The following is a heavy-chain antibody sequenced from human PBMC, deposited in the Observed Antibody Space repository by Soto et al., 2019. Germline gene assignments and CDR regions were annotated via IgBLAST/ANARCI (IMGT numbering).Heavy chain of an antibody. Sequence: QVQVVQSGAEVKRPGSSLKVSCETSGGTSAIYTITWVRQAPGQGLQWMGRIVPTLHVTNYAQEFQGRLTITAGTSTTTVHMELSSLTSEDAAVYYCTTEKFGAGRVGVRDWGQGTLVTVSS. CDR3: TTEKFGAGRVGVRD. D-gene: IGHD3-10*01. CDR1: GGTSAIYT. V-gene: IGHV1-69*08. J-gene: IGHJ4*02. CDR2: IVPTLHVT.